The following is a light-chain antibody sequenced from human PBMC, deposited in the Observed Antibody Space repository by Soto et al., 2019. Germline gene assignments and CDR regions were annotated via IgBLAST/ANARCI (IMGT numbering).Light chain of an antibody. CDR2: WAS. CDR3: QQYYSTPLT. Sequence: DIMMTQSPDSLAVSLGERATINCKSNQSVLYSSNNKNYLAWYQQKPGQPPKLLIYWASTRESGVPDRFSGSGSGTDFPLTISSLQAEDVAVYSCQQYYSTPLTFGPGTKVDIK. V-gene: IGKV4-1*01. J-gene: IGKJ3*01. CDR1: QSVLYSSNNKNY.